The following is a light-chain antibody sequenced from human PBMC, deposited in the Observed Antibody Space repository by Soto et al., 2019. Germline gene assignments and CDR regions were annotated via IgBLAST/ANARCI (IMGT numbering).Light chain of an antibody. V-gene: IGLV3-1*01. CDR2: QDT. CDR1: KLGERY. Sequence: SYELTQAPSVSVSPGQTATITCSGDKLGERYVCWYQQKPGQSPVLVLYQDTKRPSGIPERFSGSNSGNTAALTISGTQAMDEADYYCQAWDRTAPVVFGGGTKLTVL. J-gene: IGLJ2*01. CDR3: QAWDRTAPVV.